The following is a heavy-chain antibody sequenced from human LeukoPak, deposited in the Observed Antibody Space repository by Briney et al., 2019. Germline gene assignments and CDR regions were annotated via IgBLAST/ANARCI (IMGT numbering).Heavy chain of an antibody. D-gene: IGHD3-3*01. Sequence: PSETLSLTCAVSGYSISSGYYWGWIRQPPGKGLEWLGSIYHSGSTYYNPSLKSRVTISVDTSKNQFSLKLSSVTAANTAVYYCAIQIARSLEWLYYFDYWGQRTLVTVSS. J-gene: IGHJ4*02. CDR1: GYSISSGYY. CDR3: AIQIARSLEWLYYFDY. CDR2: IYHSGST. V-gene: IGHV4-38-2*01.